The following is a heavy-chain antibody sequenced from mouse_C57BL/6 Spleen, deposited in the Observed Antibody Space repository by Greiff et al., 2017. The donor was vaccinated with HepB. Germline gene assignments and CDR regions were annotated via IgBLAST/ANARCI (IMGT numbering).Heavy chain of an antibody. CDR2: INPNNGGT. CDR3: ARRDYALAY. V-gene: IGHV1-26*01. CDR1: GYTFTDYY. D-gene: IGHD2-4*01. Sequence: VQLQQSGPELVKPGASVKISCKASGYTFTDYYMNWVKQSHGKSLEWIGDINPNNGGTSYNQKFKGKATLTVDKSSSTAYMELRSLTSEYSAVYYCARRDYALAYWGQGTLVTVSA. J-gene: IGHJ3*01.